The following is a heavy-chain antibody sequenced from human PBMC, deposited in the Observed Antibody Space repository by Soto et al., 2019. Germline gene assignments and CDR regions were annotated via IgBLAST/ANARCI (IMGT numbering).Heavy chain of an antibody. CDR2: ISASGGLK. CDR3: SREVGAPSGWLDP. J-gene: IGHJ5*02. Sequence: EVQLSESGGDLRQPGGSLRLSCAASGFTFTNYAMTWVRQTPGKGLEWVSGISASGGLKYYADSVQGRFTVSRDNSNYILYVQMDNLGDGDTALYYCSREVGAPSGWLDPWGQGTQVTVSS. CDR1: GFTFTNYA. D-gene: IGHD1-26*01. V-gene: IGHV3-23*01.